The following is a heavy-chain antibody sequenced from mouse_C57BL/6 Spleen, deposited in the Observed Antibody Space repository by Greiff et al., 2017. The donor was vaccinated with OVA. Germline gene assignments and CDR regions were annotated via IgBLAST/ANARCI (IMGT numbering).Heavy chain of an antibody. Sequence: EVKVVESGGGLVKPGGSLKLSCAASGFTFSDYGMHWVRQAPEKGLEWVAYISSGSSTIYYADTVKGRFTISRDNAKNTLFLQMTSLRSEDTAMYYCASHYYGSSPFAYWGQGTLVTVSA. D-gene: IGHD1-1*01. CDR3: ASHYYGSSPFAY. CDR2: ISSGSSTI. J-gene: IGHJ3*01. V-gene: IGHV5-17*01. CDR1: GFTFSDYG.